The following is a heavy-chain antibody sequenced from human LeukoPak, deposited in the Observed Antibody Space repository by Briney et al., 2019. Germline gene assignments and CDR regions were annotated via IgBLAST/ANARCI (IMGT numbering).Heavy chain of an antibody. D-gene: IGHD2-21*01. V-gene: IGHV1-24*01. J-gene: IGHJ6*03. Sequence: AAVTVSCMGCGFTLSELSMHWVRQAAGKGLEWVGGFDPKYGETVYAERFRDRVILTDDRSSNTAYMDLSSLGADDTAVYYCATGVYCATTTCPGYGNYYYFMDVWGEGTTVTV. CDR2: FDPKYGET. CDR3: ATGVYCATTTCPGYGNYYYFMDV. CDR1: GFTLSELS.